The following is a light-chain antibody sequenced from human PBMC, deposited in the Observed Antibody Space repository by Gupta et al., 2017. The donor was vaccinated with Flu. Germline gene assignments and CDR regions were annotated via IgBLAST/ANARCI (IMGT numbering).Light chain of an antibody. CDR1: QSSLHRFNNKEY. CDR3: QQDISTPPT. J-gene: IGKJ5*01. V-gene: IGKV4-1*01. CDR2: WAS. Sequence: SLGERATINCKPSQSSLHRFNNKEYLAWYQQKPGQPPKLLLYWASTRESGVPDRFSGSGSGTDFTLTISSLQPDDVGIYYCQQDISTPPTFGQGTRLEI.